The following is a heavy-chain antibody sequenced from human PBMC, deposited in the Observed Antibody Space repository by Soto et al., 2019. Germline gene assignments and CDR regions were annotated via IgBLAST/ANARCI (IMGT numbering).Heavy chain of an antibody. CDR2: IIPIFGTA. CDR3: ARERLLWFGELLPSRSAGMDV. J-gene: IGHJ6*02. V-gene: IGHV1-69*01. CDR1: GGTFSSYA. Sequence: QVQLVQSGAEVKKPGSSVKVSCKASGGTFSSYAISWVRQVPGQGLEWMGGIIPIFGTANYAQKFQGRVTITADESTSTAYMELSSLRSEDTAVYYCARERLLWFGELLPSRSAGMDVWGQGTTVTVSS. D-gene: IGHD3-10*01.